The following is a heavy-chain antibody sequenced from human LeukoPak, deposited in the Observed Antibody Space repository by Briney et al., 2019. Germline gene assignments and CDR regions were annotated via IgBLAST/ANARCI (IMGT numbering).Heavy chain of an antibody. V-gene: IGHV3-23*01. D-gene: IGHD3-9*01. CDR1: GFTFSTYA. CDR2: LSGSGSSA. J-gene: IGHJ4*02. Sequence: PGGSLRLSCAASGFTFSTYAMSWVRQAPGKGLEWVSGLSGSGSSAYYADSVKGQFTISRDNSKNTLYLQMNSLRPEDTAVYYCAKGLTNLGDDWGQGTLVTVSS. CDR3: AKGLTNLGDD.